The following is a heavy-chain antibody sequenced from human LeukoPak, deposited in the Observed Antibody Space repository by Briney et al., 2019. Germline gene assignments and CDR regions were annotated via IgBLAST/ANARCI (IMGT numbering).Heavy chain of an antibody. J-gene: IGHJ4*02. CDR3: ARTSVSSYYDTSGRRDFDY. V-gene: IGHV3-23*01. CDR1: GFTFSSCA. CDR2: IGGSGDST. Sequence: GGSLRLSCAASGFTFSSCAMDWVRQAPGKGLEWVSTIGGSGDSTYYVDSVKGRFTISRDNSKNTLYLQMNSLRAEDTAVYYCARTSVSSYYDTSGRRDFDYWGQGTLVTVSS. D-gene: IGHD3-22*01.